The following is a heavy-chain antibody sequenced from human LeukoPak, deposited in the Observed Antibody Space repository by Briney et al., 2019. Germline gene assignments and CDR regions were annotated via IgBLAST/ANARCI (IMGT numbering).Heavy chain of an antibody. D-gene: IGHD2-15*01. CDR1: GFTFSNYA. CDR3: VKALGYCSGGSCLASDI. V-gene: IGHV3-64D*06. CDR2: ISSNGGST. J-gene: IGHJ3*02. Sequence: GGSLRLSCSASGFTFSNYAMHWVRQAPGKGLEYVSAISSNGGSTYYAGSVKGRFTISRDNSKNTLYLQMSSLRAEDTAVYYCVKALGYCSGGSCLASDIWGQGTMVTVS.